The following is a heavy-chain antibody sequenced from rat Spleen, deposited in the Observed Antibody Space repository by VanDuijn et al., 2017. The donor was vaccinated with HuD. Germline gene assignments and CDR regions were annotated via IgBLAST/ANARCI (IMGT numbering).Heavy chain of an antibody. Sequence: EVQLVESGGGLVQPGRSLKLSCVASGFTFNNYWMTWIRQTPKRGLEWVAAISYDVSRTYYRDSVKGRFTISRDSAKSTLYLQMDSLRSEDTATYYCARSYYYDGSSYPLLDFWGQGVMVTVSS. CDR3: ARSYYYDGSSYPLLDF. CDR2: ISYDVSRT. D-gene: IGHD1-12*02. CDR1: GFTFNNYW. V-gene: IGHV5-31*01. J-gene: IGHJ2*01.